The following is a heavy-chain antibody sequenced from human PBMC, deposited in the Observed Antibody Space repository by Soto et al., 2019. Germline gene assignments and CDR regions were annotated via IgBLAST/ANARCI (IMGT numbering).Heavy chain of an antibody. J-gene: IGHJ4*02. CDR1: GGTFSSYA. V-gene: IGHV1-69*13. CDR2: IIPIFGTA. D-gene: IGHD1-7*01. Sequence: ASVKVSCKASGGTFSSYAISWVRQAPGQGLEWMGGIIPIFGTANYAQKFQGRVTITADESTSTAYMELSSLRSEDTAVYYCARGRLGITGTQFDYWGQGTLVTASS. CDR3: ARGRLGITGTQFDY.